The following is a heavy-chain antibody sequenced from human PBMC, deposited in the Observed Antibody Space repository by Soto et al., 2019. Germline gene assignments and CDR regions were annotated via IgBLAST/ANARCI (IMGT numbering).Heavy chain of an antibody. CDR1: GGSISSYY. CDR3: ARAHGGYPAY. J-gene: IGHJ1*01. V-gene: IGHV4-59*01. Sequence: SETLSLTCTVSGGSISSYYWSWIRQPPGKGLEWIGYIYYSGSTNYNPSLKSRVTISVDTSKNQFSLKLSSVTAADTAVYYCARAHGGYPAYWGQGALVTVSS. D-gene: IGHD5-12*01. CDR2: IYYSGST.